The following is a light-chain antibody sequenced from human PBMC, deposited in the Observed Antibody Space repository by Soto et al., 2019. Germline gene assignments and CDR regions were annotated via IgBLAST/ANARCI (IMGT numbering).Light chain of an antibody. Sequence: QSVLTQPASVSGSPGQSITIACTGTSSDSGSYNSVSWYQHHPGKAPKLMIYEVSNRPSGVSNRFSGSKSGNTASLTISGLQAEDEAAYYCSSFTSSSTVVFGGGTKVTVL. J-gene: IGLJ2*01. CDR3: SSFTSSSTVV. V-gene: IGLV2-14*01. CDR2: EVS. CDR1: SSDSGSYNS.